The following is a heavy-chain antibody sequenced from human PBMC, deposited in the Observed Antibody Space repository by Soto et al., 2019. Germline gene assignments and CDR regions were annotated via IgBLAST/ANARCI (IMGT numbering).Heavy chain of an antibody. CDR1: GYSFTSYW. V-gene: IGHV5-51*01. Sequence: GESLKISCKGSGYSFTSYWIGWVRQMPGKGLEWMGIIYPGDYDTRYSPSFQGKVTISADKSISTAYLQWSSLKASDTAMYHCASSANWNAGEDYFDYWGQGTLVTVSS. CDR2: IYPGDYDT. J-gene: IGHJ4*02. D-gene: IGHD1-20*01. CDR3: ASSANWNAGEDYFDY.